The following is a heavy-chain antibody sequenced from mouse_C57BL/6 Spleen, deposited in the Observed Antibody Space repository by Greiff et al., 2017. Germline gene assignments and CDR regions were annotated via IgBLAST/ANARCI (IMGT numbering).Heavy chain of an antibody. Sequence: QVQLKVSGPGLLQPSQTLSLTCSFSGFSLSTFGMGVGWIRQPSGQGLEWLAHIWWDDDKYYHPAMKSRLTISQDTSKNQVFLKIANVDSAETATYYCARPRGYYVAWFAYWGQGTLVTVSA. CDR2: IWWDDDK. CDR3: ARPRGYYVAWFAY. CDR1: GFSLSTFGMG. D-gene: IGHD2-3*01. J-gene: IGHJ3*01. V-gene: IGHV8-8*01.